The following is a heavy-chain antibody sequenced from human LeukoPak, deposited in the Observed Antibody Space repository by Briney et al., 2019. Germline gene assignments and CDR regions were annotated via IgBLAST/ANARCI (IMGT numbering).Heavy chain of an antibody. J-gene: IGHJ4*02. V-gene: IGHV3-48*01. CDR2: ISSGVSVM. Sequence: GGSLRLSCGASGYTFSDYTMNWVRQAPGKGPEWISYISSGVSVMHYADSVKGRFTISRDNVENSLYLQMNSLRVEDTAVYYCTRDLEYWGEGVLVTVSS. CDR3: TRDLEY. CDR1: GYTFSDYT.